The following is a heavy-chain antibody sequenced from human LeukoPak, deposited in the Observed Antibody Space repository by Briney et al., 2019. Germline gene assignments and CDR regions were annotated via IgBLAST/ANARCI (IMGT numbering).Heavy chain of an antibody. CDR3: ARDPHYGSGNYSDY. V-gene: IGHV3-21*01. J-gene: IGHJ4*02. CDR2: ISSSNYI. Sequence: PGGSLRLSCAASGFTLTNYAMMTWVRQAPGKGLEWVSSISSSNYIYYADSVKGRFTISRDNAKNSLYLQMNSLRAEDTAVYYCARDPHYGSGNYSDYWGQGTLVTASS. D-gene: IGHD3-10*01. CDR1: GFTLTNYA.